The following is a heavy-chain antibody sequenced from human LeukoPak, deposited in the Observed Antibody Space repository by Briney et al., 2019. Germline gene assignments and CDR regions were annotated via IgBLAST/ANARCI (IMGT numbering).Heavy chain of an antibody. V-gene: IGHV4-34*01. CDR3: ARGVRWFDP. D-gene: IGHD6-6*01. J-gene: IGHJ5*02. Sequence: SETLSLTCAVYGGSFSGYYWSWIRQPPGKGLEWIGEINHSGSTNYNPSLKSRVTISVDTSKNQFSPKLSSVTAADTAVYYCARGVRWFDPWGQGTLVTVSS. CDR1: GGSFSGYY. CDR2: INHSGST.